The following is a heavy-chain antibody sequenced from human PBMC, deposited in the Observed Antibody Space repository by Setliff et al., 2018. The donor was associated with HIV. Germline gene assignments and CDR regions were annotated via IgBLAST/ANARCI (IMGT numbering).Heavy chain of an antibody. Sequence: HPGGSLRLSCAASGFTFSRYWMIWVRQAPGKGLEWVANIDLYGSEKNYVDSVEGRFTISRDNAKNSLYLQMDGLRVEDTAVYYCARLRINDFWGQGTPVTVSS. CDR2: IDLYGSEK. CDR3: ARLRINDF. CDR1: GFTFSRYW. V-gene: IGHV3-7*01. J-gene: IGHJ4*02.